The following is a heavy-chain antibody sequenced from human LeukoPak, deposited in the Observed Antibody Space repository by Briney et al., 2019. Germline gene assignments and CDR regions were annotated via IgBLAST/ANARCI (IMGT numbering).Heavy chain of an antibody. Sequence: GGSLRLSCAASGFSFDDYGMSWVRQAPGKGLEWVSGINWNGGSTGYADSVKGRFTISRDNAKNSLSLQMDSLRVEDTALYYCARGGISIFGVVIYMDVWGKGTTVTVSS. D-gene: IGHD3-3*01. CDR2: INWNGGST. V-gene: IGHV3-20*04. CDR3: ARGGISIFGVVIYMDV. J-gene: IGHJ6*03. CDR1: GFSFDDYG.